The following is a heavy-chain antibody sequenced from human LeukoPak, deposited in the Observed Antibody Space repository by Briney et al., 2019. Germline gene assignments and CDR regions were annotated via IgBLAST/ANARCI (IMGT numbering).Heavy chain of an antibody. CDR1: GFIFSDYA. CDR2: ISGSGGST. CDR3: GTVFSRSNEFFDY. Sequence: PGGSLRLSCAASGFIFSDYAMSWVRQAPGKGLEWVSAISGSGGSTYYADSVKGRFTISRDNSKNTLYLQMNSLRAEDTAVYYCGTVFSRSNEFFDYWGQGALVTVSS. D-gene: IGHD4-11*01. V-gene: IGHV3-23*01. J-gene: IGHJ4*02.